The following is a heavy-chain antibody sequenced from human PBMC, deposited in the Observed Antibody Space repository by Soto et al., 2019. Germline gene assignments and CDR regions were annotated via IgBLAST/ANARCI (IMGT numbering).Heavy chain of an antibody. D-gene: IGHD3-3*01. V-gene: IGHV3-21*03. J-gene: IGHJ6*02. CDR2: ISGSSSYI. Sequence: PGGSLRLSCAASGFTFGSLAMHWVRQVPGKGLEWVSSISGSSSYIYYADSVKGRFTISRDNAKNSLFLQMNSLRAEDTAVYYCAITGDFWSGLSYYYYYGMDVWGQGTTVTVSS. CDR3: AITGDFWSGLSYYYYYGMDV. CDR1: GFTFGSLA.